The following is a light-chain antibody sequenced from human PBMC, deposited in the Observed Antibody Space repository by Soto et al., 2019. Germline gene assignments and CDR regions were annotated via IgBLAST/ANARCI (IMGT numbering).Light chain of an antibody. Sequence: EIVMTQSPVTLSVSPGERAALSCRASQNVGSNFAWYQQRPGQAPRVLIYGTSTRATGVPARFSGSGSGTDFTLPISSLQSEDFAVYDCQQYNNWPYTFGQGTRLEIK. CDR1: QNVGSN. CDR2: GTS. CDR3: QQYNNWPYT. J-gene: IGKJ2*01. V-gene: IGKV3-15*01.